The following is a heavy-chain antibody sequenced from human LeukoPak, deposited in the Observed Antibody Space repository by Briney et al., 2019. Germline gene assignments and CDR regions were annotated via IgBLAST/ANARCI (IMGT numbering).Heavy chain of an antibody. CDR1: GFTFSSYD. CDR2: IGTAGDT. CDR3: VRVRRLGYYYYGMDV. V-gene: IGHV3-13*01. D-gene: IGHD6-6*01. J-gene: IGHJ6*02. Sequence: GGSLRLSCAASGFTFSSYDMHWVRQATGKGLEWVSAIGTAGDTYYPGSVKGRFTISRENAKNSLYLQMNSLRAEDTAVYYCVRVRRLGYYYYGMDVWGQETTVTVSS.